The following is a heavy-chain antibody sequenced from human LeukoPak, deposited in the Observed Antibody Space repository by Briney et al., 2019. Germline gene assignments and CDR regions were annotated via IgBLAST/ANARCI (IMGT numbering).Heavy chain of an antibody. CDR1: GFTFSSYS. D-gene: IGHD2-21*02. V-gene: IGHV3-48*04. CDR3: ARDRAYCGGDWYPFDY. Sequence: GGSLRLSCAASGFTFSSYSMNWVRQAPGKGLEWVSYISSSSSTIYYADSVKGRFTISRDNAKNSLYLQMNSLRAEDTAVYYCARDRAYCGGDWYPFDYWGQGKLVTVSS. J-gene: IGHJ4*02. CDR2: ISSSSSTI.